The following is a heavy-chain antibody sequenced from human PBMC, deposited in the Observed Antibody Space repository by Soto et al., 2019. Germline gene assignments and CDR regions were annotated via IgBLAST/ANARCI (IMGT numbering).Heavy chain of an antibody. CDR1: GVSISSNY. CDR2: IYYSGST. Sequence: ETLSLTCPVSGVSISSNYWSWIRQPPGKGLEWIGYIYYSGSTNYNPSLKSRVTISVDTARNQFSLKLSSVNAADKAVYYCARRGWDRPVWGQGTLVTVYS. D-gene: IGHD1-26*01. J-gene: IGHJ4*02. V-gene: IGHV4-59*01. CDR3: ARRGWDRPV.